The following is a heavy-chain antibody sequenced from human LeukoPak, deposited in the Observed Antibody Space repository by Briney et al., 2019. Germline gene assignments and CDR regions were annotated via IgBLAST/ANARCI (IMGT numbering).Heavy chain of an antibody. J-gene: IGHJ4*02. D-gene: IGHD3-22*01. CDR1: GFTFSRHS. V-gene: IGHV3-21*01. CDR3: ARGFYDSEYYFDY. CDR2: ISSSSSYI. Sequence: GGSLRLSCAASGFTFSRHSINWVRQAPGKGLEWVSSISSSSSYIYYADSVKGRFTISRDNAKNSLYLQMNSPRAEDTAVYYCARGFYDSEYYFDYWGQGTLVTVSS.